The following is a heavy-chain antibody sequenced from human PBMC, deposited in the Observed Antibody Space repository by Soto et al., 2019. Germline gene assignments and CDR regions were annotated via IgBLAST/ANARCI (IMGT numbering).Heavy chain of an antibody. CDR1: GLTFSNLA. CDR3: AIHRVYLASSYFLYX. Sequence: PGGALRRSWAASGLTFSNLAMSWVRQAPGKGLQLVSIIINSGRSTYYAASVQGRLTIARHNSKNTLFLQMNSLRSEDTPVYYCAIHRVYLASSYFLYXWGQGTLVTVSX. V-gene: IGHV3-23*01. J-gene: IGHJ5*02. D-gene: IGHD3-10*01. CDR2: IINSGRST.